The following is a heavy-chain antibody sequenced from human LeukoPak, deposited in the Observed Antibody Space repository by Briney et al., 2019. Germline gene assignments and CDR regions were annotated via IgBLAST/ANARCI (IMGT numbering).Heavy chain of an antibody. J-gene: IGHJ4*02. CDR2: INHSGST. CDR1: GGSFSGYY. CDR3: ARGQEDCSSTSCYSTLWDY. V-gene: IGHV4-34*01. Sequence: MSSETVSLICAVYGGSFSGYYWSWIRQPPGKGLEWIGEINHSGSTNYNPSLKRRVTISVDTSNNQFSLKLSSVTAADTAVYYCARGQEDCSSTSCYSTLWDYWGQETLVTVSS. D-gene: IGHD2-2*01.